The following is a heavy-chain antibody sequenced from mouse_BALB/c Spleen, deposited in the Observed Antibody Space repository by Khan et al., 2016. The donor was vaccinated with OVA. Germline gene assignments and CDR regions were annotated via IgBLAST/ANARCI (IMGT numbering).Heavy chain of an antibody. V-gene: IGHV1-7*01. CDR1: GYTFTSYW. CDR2: INPSTGYT. CDR3: ARGRHLLIAY. Sequence: QVQLKQSGAELAKPGASVKMSCKASGYTFTSYWMHWVKQRPGQGLEWIGYINPSTGYTEYNQKFKDKATLTADKSSSTAYMQLSSLTSEDSAVYYCARGRHLLIAYWGQGTLVTVSA. J-gene: IGHJ3*01. D-gene: IGHD6-1*01.